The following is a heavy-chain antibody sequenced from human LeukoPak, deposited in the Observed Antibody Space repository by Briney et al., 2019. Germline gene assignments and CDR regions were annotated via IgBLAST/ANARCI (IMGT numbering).Heavy chain of an antibody. CDR1: GFTFSNYA. CDR2: ISGSGGST. D-gene: IGHD3-10*01. CDR3: AKDHYSGSGSYYRAFDI. Sequence: GGSLRLSCAASGFTFSNYAMNWVRQAPGKGLEWVSTISGSGGSTYYADSMKGRFTISRDNSKNTLYLQMNSVRAEDTAVYYCAKDHYSGSGSYYRAFDIWGQGTMVTVSS. J-gene: IGHJ3*02. V-gene: IGHV3-23*01.